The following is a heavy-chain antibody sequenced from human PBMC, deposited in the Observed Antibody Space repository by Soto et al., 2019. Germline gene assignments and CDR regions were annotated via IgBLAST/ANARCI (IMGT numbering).Heavy chain of an antibody. D-gene: IGHD3-22*01. CDR2: IIPIFGTA. Sequence: SVKVSCKASGGTFSSYAISWVRQAPGQGLEWMGGIIPIFGTANYAQKFQGRVTITADESTSTAYMELSSLRSEDTAVYYCARGPDSSGYSHNWFDPWGQGTLVTVSS. V-gene: IGHV1-69*13. J-gene: IGHJ5*02. CDR1: GGTFSSYA. CDR3: ARGPDSSGYSHNWFDP.